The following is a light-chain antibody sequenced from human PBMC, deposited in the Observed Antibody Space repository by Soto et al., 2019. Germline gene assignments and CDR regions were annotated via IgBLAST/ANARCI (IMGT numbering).Light chain of an antibody. CDR1: SSNLGSNT. J-gene: IGLJ1*01. CDR3: GSWDSSLTYV. Sequence: QSVLTQPPSASGTPGQRVIISCSGSSSNLGSNTLNWYQQLPGTAPKLLIYSNNERPSGVPDRFSGSKSGTSASLAISGLQSEDEAVYYCGSWDSSLTYVFGTGTKLTVL. CDR2: SNN. V-gene: IGLV1-44*01.